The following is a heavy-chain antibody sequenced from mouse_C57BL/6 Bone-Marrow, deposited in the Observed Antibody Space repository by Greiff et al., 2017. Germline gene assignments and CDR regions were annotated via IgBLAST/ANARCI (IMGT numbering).Heavy chain of an antibody. V-gene: IGHV5-17*01. J-gene: IGHJ2*01. CDR1: GFTFSDYG. Sequence: DVMLVESGGGLVKPGGSLKLSCAASGFTFSDYGMHWVRQAPEKGLEWVAYISSGSSTIYYADTVKGRFTIARDNAKNTLFLQMTSLRSEDTDMYYCARENYFDYWGQGTTLTVSS. CDR2: ISSGSSTI. CDR3: ARENYFDY.